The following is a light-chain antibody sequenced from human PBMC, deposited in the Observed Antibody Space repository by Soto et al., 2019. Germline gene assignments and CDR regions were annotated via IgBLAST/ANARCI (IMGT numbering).Light chain of an antibody. CDR1: QDISNY. J-gene: IGKJ2*01. Sequence: DIQMTQSPSSLSASVGDRVTITCQASQDISNYLNWYQQKPGKAPKLLIYDASNLETGVPSRFSGSVSGTDFTFTISSLQPEDIGTYYCQQNDNLPPTFGQGTKLEIK. CDR2: DAS. V-gene: IGKV1-33*01. CDR3: QQNDNLPPT.